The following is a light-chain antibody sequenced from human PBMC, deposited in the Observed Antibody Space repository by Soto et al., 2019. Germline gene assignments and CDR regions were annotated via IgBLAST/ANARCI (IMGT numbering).Light chain of an antibody. CDR1: QSVSSN. J-gene: IGKJ2*01. V-gene: IGKV3-15*01. CDR2: GGS. CDR3: QQYNNWPYT. Sequence: EIVMTQSPATLSVSPGERATLSCRASQSVSSNLAWYQQKPGQAPRLLIYGGSTRAPGIPARFSGSGSGTEFTLTISSLQSEDFAVYYCQQYNNWPYTFGQGTKLEIK.